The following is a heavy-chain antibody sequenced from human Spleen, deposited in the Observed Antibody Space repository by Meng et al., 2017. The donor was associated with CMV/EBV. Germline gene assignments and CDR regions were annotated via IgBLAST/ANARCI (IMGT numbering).Heavy chain of an antibody. V-gene: IGHV3-30-3*01. J-gene: IGHJ4*02. CDR3: AKGAGSWYLEN. CDR2: ISYDGSNK. Sequence: GESLKISCAASGFTFSSYAMHWVRQAPGKGLEWVAVISYDGSNKYYADSVKGRFTISRDNSKNTLYLQMNSLRGEDTALYYCAKGAGSWYLENWGQGTLVTVSS. CDR1: GFTFSSYA. D-gene: IGHD6-19*01.